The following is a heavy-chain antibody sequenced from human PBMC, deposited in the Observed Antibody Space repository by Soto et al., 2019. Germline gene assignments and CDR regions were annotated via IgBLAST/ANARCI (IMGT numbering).Heavy chain of an antibody. CDR1: GGTFSSYA. V-gene: IGHV1-69*05. CDR3: AIHIVVVTADYNWFDP. CDR2: IIPIFGTA. D-gene: IGHD2-21*02. Sequence: QVQLVQSGAEVKKPGSSVKVSCKASGGTFSSYAISWVRQAPGQGLEWMGGIIPIFGTANYAQKFQGRVRITXXEXTXXAYMELSSLRSEDTAVYYCAIHIVVVTADYNWFDPWGQGTLVTVSS. J-gene: IGHJ5*02.